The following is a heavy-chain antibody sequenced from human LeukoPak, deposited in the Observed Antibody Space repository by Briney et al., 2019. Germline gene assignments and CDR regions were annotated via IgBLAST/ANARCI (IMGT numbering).Heavy chain of an antibody. J-gene: IGHJ1*01. CDR1: GYTFTSYG. CDR3: ARTPYYEGAEYFQH. V-gene: IGHV1-18*01. D-gene: IGHD3-22*01. Sequence: ASVKVSCKASGYTFTSYGITWVRQAPGQGLEWMGWISAYHGNTNYAQKLQGRVTMTTDTSTSTAFMELRSMRSDATVVYYCARTPYYEGAEYFQHWGQGTLVTVSS. CDR2: ISAYHGNT.